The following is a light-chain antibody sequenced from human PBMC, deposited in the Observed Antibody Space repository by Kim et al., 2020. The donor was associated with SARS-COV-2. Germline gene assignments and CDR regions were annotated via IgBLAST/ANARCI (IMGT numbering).Light chain of an antibody. J-gene: IGLJ3*02. CDR2: KDR. CDR3: QSTDSSGTWV. Sequence: SPGQTARITCSGDALPSQYAYWYQQKPGQAPVLVIYKDRERPSGIPERFTGSSSGTTVTLTISGVQAEDEADYYCQSTDSSGTWVFGGGTKVTVL. CDR1: ALPSQY. V-gene: IGLV3-25*03.